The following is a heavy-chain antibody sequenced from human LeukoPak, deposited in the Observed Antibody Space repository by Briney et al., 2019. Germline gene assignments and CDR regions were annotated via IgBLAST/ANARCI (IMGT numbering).Heavy chain of an antibody. V-gene: IGHV3-30*18. Sequence: SGGSLRLSCAASGFTFSDYGMHWVRQAPGKGLEWVAVISYDGSNKYSADSVKGRFTISRDNSKNTLYLQTNSLRAEDTAVYYCAKDEDYGDYVLSYWGQGTLVTVSS. CDR1: GFTFSDYG. D-gene: IGHD4-17*01. J-gene: IGHJ4*02. CDR2: ISYDGSNK. CDR3: AKDEDYGDYVLSY.